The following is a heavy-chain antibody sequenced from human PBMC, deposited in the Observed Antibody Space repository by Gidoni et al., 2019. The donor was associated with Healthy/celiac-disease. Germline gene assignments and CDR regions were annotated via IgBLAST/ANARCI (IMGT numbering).Heavy chain of an antibody. CDR2: IYTSGST. CDR3: ARDRPHLGYYDSSGSRCMDV. D-gene: IGHD3-22*01. CDR1: GGSISSGSYY. J-gene: IGHJ6*02. V-gene: IGHV4-61*02. Sequence: QVQLQESGPGLVKPSQTLSLTCTVSGGSISSGSYYWSWIRQPAGKGLEWIGRIYTSGSTNYNPSLTSRVTISVDTSKNQFSLQLSSVTAADTAVYYCARDRPHLGYYDSSGSRCMDVWGQGTTVTVSS.